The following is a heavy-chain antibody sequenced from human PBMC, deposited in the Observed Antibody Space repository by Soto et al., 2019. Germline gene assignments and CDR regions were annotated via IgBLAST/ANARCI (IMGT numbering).Heavy chain of an antibody. CDR1: GFTFSSYA. CDR2: ISYDGSNK. CDR3: ARHVVGAQGGDDY. D-gene: IGHD1-26*01. J-gene: IGHJ4*02. V-gene: IGHV3-30-3*01. Sequence: QVQLVESGGGVVQPGRSPRLSCAASGFTFSSYAMHWVRQAPGKGLEWVAVISYDGSNKYYADSVKGRFTISRDNSKNTLYLQMNSLRAEDTAVYYCARHVVGAQGGDDYWGQGTLVTVSS.